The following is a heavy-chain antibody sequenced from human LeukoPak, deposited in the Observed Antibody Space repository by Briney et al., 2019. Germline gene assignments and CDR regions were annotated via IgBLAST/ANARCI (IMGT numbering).Heavy chain of an antibody. V-gene: IGHV3-23*01. CDR3: AKSGASPLYHMDV. CDR2: ITGSSGTA. D-gene: IGHD1-26*01. CDR1: GFTFSDYA. J-gene: IGHJ6*03. Sequence: GGSLRLSCSASGFTFSDYAMGWVRQAPGRGLEWVSGITGSSGTAYYAGSVKGRFTISRDDSKNTLYLQMSSLRVDDTAIYYCAKSGASPLYHMDVWGKGATVTVSS.